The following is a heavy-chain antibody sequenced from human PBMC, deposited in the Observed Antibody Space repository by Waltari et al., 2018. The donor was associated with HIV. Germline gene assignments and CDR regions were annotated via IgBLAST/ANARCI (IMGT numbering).Heavy chain of an antibody. Sequence: QVQLVQSGAEVKKPGASVKVSCKASGYTFTSYDINWVRQATGQGREWMGWMNPNSGNTGYAQKFQGRVTMTSNTSISTAYMELSSLRSEDTAVYYCARGPYYGSGSYSIGMDVWGQGTTVTVSS. J-gene: IGHJ6*02. CDR3: ARGPYYGSGSYSIGMDV. V-gene: IGHV1-8*01. CDR1: GYTFTSYD. CDR2: MNPNSGNT. D-gene: IGHD3-10*01.